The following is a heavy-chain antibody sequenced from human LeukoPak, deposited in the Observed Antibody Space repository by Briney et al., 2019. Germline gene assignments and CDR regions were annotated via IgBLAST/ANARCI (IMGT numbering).Heavy chain of an antibody. CDR1: GYTFTSYG. J-gene: IGHJ4*02. CDR2: IIPIFGTA. D-gene: IGHD2-2*01. CDR3: ARGGYQLLNQ. Sequence: SVKVSCKASGYTFTSYGISWVRQAPGQGPEWMGGIIPIFGTANYAQKFQGRVTITADESTSTAYMELSSLRSEDTAVYYCARGGYQLLNQWGQGTLVTVSS. V-gene: IGHV1-69*13.